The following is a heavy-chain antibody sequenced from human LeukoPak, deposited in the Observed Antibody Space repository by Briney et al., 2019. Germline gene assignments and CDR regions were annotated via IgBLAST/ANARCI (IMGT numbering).Heavy chain of an antibody. CDR3: ARVGWEILNLHFDP. D-gene: IGHD1-14*01. V-gene: IGHV3-7*03. CDR1: GFTFSNKW. Sequence: GGSLRLSCVGSGFTFSNKWMTWVRQAPGKGPEWVATIKKDGSQTYYVDSVKGRFTISRDNAQNSPYLQMNGLRVEDTAIYSCARVGWEILNLHFDPWGQGTLVTVSS. CDR2: IKKDGSQT. J-gene: IGHJ5*02.